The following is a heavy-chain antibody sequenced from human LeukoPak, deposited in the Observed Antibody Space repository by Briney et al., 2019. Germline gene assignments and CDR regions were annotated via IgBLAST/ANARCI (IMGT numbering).Heavy chain of an antibody. CDR3: AIRLVVVPAAME. V-gene: IGHV1-2*02. Sequence: GESLKISCKASGYSFTTHWIGWVRQAPGQGLEWMGWINPNSGGTNYAQKFQGRVTMTRDTSISTAYMELSRLRSDDTAVYYCAIRLVVVPAAMEWGQGTLVTVSS. CDR2: INPNSGGT. D-gene: IGHD2-2*01. J-gene: IGHJ4*02. CDR1: GYSFTTHW.